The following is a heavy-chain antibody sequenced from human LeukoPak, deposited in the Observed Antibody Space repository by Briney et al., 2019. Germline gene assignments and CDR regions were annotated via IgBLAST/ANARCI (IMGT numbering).Heavy chain of an antibody. J-gene: IGHJ4*02. V-gene: IGHV5-51*01. Sequence: GESLKISCKGSGFTLTTYSFAWLRQMPGKGLEWMGVIYAGDSSTRYSPSFQGQVTISVDKSISTAYLQWSSLKASDSAIYYCARHSCYDSWGQGTLVTVSS. D-gene: IGHD3-16*01. CDR3: ARHSCYDS. CDR1: GFTLTTYS. CDR2: IYAGDSST.